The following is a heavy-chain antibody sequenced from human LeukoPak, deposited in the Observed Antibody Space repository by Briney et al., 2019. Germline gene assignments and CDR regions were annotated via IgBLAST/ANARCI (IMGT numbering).Heavy chain of an antibody. Sequence: GGSLRLSCAASGFTVSSNYMSWVRQAPGKGLEWVANVQQEGSEKYYLDSVKGRFTISRDNAKNSVYLQMNRLRAEDTAVYYCATTLNVATAGYFWGQGTLVTVSS. D-gene: IGHD5-12*01. V-gene: IGHV3-7*01. CDR2: VQQEGSEK. J-gene: IGHJ4*02. CDR1: GFTVSSNY. CDR3: ATTLNVATAGYF.